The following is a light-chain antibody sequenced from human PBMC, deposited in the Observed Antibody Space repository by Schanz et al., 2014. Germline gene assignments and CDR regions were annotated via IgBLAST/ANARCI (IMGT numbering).Light chain of an antibody. CDR1: QSVGSNF. V-gene: IGKV3D-20*02. CDR2: GAS. J-gene: IGKJ1*01. CDR3: QHHSSWPWA. Sequence: EIVLTQSPATLSLSPGERATLSCRASQSVGSNFLAWYQQKPGQAPRLIMYGASSRATGIPDRLSGSGSGTDFTFTINSLEPEDFAVYYCQHHSSWPWAFGQGTKVEIK.